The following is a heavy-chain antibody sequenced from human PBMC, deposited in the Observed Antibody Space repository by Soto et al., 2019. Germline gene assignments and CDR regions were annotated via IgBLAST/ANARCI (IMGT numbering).Heavy chain of an antibody. Sequence: PGGSLRLSCAASGFTFSSYAMSWVRQAPGKGLEWVSAISGSGGSTYYADSVKGRFTISRDNSKNTVDLQMNSLRAEDTAVYYCAVCSGGSCYSLENRRSLDYWGQGTPVTVSS. CDR1: GFTFSSYA. CDR3: AVCSGGSCYSLENRRSLDY. D-gene: IGHD2-15*01. CDR2: ISGSGGST. V-gene: IGHV3-23*01. J-gene: IGHJ4*02.